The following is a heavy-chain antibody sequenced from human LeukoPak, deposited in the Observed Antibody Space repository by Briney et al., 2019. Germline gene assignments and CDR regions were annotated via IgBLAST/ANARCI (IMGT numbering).Heavy chain of an antibody. CDR2: ISYDGRNK. CDR1: GFTFSSYA. V-gene: IGHV3-30*04. D-gene: IGHD5-12*01. Sequence: PGGSLRLSCAASGFTFSSYAMHWVRQAPGKGLEWVSFISYDGRNKFYADSVKGRFTISRDNSQNTVYLQMNSLRPEDTAVYVCARDIFTGYDWGGSLDYWGQGTLVTASS. CDR3: ARDIFTGYDWGGSLDY. J-gene: IGHJ4*02.